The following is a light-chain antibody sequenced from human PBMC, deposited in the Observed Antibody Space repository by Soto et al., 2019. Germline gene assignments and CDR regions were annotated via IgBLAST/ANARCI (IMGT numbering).Light chain of an antibody. J-gene: IGKJ1*01. CDR2: GAS. CDR1: QSVRSNF. Sequence: EILLTQSPGTLSLSPGERATLSCRASQSVRSNFLAWYQQKPGHAPSLLIYGASNRATGIPDRLSGSGSGTDFTLTISRLEPEDFPVYYCQQYGSSGTFGQGTKVDIK. V-gene: IGKV3-20*01. CDR3: QQYGSSGT.